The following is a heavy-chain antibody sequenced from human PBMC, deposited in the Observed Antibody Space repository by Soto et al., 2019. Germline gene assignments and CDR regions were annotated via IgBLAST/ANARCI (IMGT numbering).Heavy chain of an antibody. Sequence: GGSLRLSYAASGFTFNNYAMGWVRQAPGKGLEWVSAITGSGSDTYYLDSVKGRFTISRDNSKNTLFLQVNSLRAEDTAIYYCAKLGSSAWSPHYYFDYWGQGTLVTVSS. CDR1: GFTFNNYA. CDR2: ITGSGSDT. CDR3: AKLGSSAWSPHYYFDY. D-gene: IGHD3-10*01. V-gene: IGHV3-23*01. J-gene: IGHJ4*02.